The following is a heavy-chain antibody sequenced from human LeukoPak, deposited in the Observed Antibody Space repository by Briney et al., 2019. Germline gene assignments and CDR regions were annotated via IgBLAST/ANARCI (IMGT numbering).Heavy chain of an antibody. CDR3: ARHFGGNLDY. Sequence: SETLSLTCTVSGGSISSYYWSWIRQPPGKGLEWIGYIYYSGSTNCNPSLKSRVTISVDTSKNQFSLKLSSVTAADTAVYYCARHFGGNLDYWGQGTLVTVSS. D-gene: IGHD4-23*01. CDR1: GGSISSYY. CDR2: IYYSGST. J-gene: IGHJ4*02. V-gene: IGHV4-59*01.